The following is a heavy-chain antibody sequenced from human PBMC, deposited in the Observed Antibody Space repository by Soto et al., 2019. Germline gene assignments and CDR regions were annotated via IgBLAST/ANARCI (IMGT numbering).Heavy chain of an antibody. CDR3: ARGVTGGTYDS. CDR2: IIPIFGKA. CDR1: GGTFRSDA. Sequence: QVQLEQSGAEVKKPESSVRVSCKASGGTFRSDAFTWVRQAPGQGLEWVGGIIPIFGKATYAQKFQDRVKLTADESTNTTYMELSSLRSEDTATYYCARGVTGGTYDSWGPGTLVTVSA. D-gene: IGHD1-26*01. V-gene: IGHV1-69*01. J-gene: IGHJ5*01.